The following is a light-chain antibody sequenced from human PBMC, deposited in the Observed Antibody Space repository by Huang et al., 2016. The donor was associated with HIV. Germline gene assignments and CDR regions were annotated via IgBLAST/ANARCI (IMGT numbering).Light chain of an antibody. CDR1: QSLLYRSNNKNH. CDR3: QQYYTVPWT. J-gene: IGKJ1*01. CDR2: WAS. Sequence: DIVLTQSPHSLAVSLGERATINCKSSQSLLYRSNNKNHLVWYQQKPGQPPKLLIYWASTRESGFPDRFRASGSGTDFTLTISSLQAEDVAVYYCQQYYTVPWTFGQGTKVEI. V-gene: IGKV4-1*01.